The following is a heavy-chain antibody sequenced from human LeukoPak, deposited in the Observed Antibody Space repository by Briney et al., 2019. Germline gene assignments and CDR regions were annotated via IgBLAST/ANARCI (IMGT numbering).Heavy chain of an antibody. CDR1: GGSISRYY. J-gene: IGHJ6*03. Sequence: PSETLSLTCTVSGGSISRYYWSWIRQPPGKGLEWIGYVFYSGSTNYNPSLKSRVTISVDTSKNQFSLKLSSVTAADTAVYYCARGVNDYSNYYYYYMDVWGKGTTVTVSS. V-gene: IGHV4-59*01. CDR2: VFYSGST. CDR3: ARGVNDYSNYYYYYMDV. D-gene: IGHD4-11*01.